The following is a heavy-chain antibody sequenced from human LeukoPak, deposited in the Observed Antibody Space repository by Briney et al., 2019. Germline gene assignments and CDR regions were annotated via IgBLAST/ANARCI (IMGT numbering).Heavy chain of an antibody. CDR2: ISSSSSYI. Sequence: GGSLRLSCAASGFTFTDYSMSWVRQAPGEGLEWVSSISSSSSYIYYADSVKGRFTISRDNAKNSLYLQMNSLRAEDTAMYYCARGRIYDDAFDIWGQGTMVTVSS. CDR1: GFTFTDYS. D-gene: IGHD2/OR15-2a*01. V-gene: IGHV3-21*01. J-gene: IGHJ3*02. CDR3: ARGRIYDDAFDI.